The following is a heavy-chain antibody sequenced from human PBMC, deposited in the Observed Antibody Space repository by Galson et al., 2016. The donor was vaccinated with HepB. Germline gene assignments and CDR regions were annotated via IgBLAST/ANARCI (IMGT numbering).Heavy chain of an antibody. J-gene: IGHJ3*02. CDR2: INQSANT. D-gene: IGHD3-22*01. Sequence: SETLSLTCRVSGGSFSGYYWTWIRQPPGKGLEWIGEINQSANTNYNPSLKSRVTISLDTSKNQYSLNLRSVAAADTAVYLCARGGSGYYGPSAFDIWGPGTMVTVSS. CDR3: ARGGSGYYGPSAFDI. CDR1: GGSFSGYY. V-gene: IGHV4-34*01.